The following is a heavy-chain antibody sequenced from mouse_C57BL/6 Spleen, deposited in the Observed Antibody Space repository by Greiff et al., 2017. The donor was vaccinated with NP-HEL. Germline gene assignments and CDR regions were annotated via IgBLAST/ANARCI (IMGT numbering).Heavy chain of an antibody. CDR1: GYTFTSYW. CDR3: ARNDYDKDAMDY. J-gene: IGHJ4*01. Sequence: QVQLQQPGAELVKPGASVKLSCKASGYTFTSYWMHWVKQRPGQGLEWIGMIHPNSGSTNYNEKFKSKATLTVDKSSSTAYIQLSSLTSEDSAVYYCARNDYDKDAMDYWGQGTSVTVSS. CDR2: IHPNSGST. D-gene: IGHD2-4*01. V-gene: IGHV1-64*01.